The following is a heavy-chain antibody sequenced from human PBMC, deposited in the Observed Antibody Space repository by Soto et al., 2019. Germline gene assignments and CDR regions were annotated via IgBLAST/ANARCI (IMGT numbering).Heavy chain of an antibody. D-gene: IGHD6-19*01. CDR3: ARVPIAVAGDHHLHFDY. CDR1: GGSISSGDYY. Sequence: QVQLQESGPGLVKPSQTLSLTCTVSGGSISSGDYYWSWIRQPPGKGLECIGYIYYSGSTYSNPSLKSRVTISVDTSKNQFSLRLSSVTAADTAVYYCARVPIAVAGDHHLHFDYWGQGTLVTVSS. J-gene: IGHJ4*02. CDR2: IYYSGST. V-gene: IGHV4-30-4*01.